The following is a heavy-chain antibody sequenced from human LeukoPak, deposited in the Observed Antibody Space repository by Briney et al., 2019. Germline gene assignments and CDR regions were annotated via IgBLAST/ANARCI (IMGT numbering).Heavy chain of an antibody. D-gene: IGHD5-18*01. Sequence: PGGSLRLSCAASGFTFSSYGMHWVRQAPGKGLEWVAFIRYDGSNKYYADSVKGRFTISRDNSKNTLYLQMNGLRAEDTAVYYCASTKGYSYGPDYWGQGTLVTVSS. J-gene: IGHJ4*02. CDR2: IRYDGSNK. CDR1: GFTFSSYG. V-gene: IGHV3-30*02. CDR3: ASTKGYSYGPDY.